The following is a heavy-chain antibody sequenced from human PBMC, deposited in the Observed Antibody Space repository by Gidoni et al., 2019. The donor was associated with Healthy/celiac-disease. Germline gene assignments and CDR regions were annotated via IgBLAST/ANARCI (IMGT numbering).Heavy chain of an antibody. CDR3: ARDRIYIYEQWLVTYYYYYGMDV. CDR2: INPNSGGT. J-gene: IGHJ6*02. D-gene: IGHD6-19*01. V-gene: IGHV1-2*02. Sequence: QVQLVQSGAEVKKPGASVKVSCKASGYTFTGYYLHWVRQAPGQGLEWMGWINPNSGGTNYAQKFQGRVTMTRDTSISTAYMELSRLRSDDTAVYYCARDRIYIYEQWLVTYYYYYGMDVWGQGTTVTVSS. CDR1: GYTFTGYY.